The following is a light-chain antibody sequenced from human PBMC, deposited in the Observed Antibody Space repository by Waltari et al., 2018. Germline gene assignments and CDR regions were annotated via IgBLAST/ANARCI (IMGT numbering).Light chain of an antibody. CDR3: CSFAGTYTWV. Sequence: SALTQPRSVSGSPGQSVTISCTGTTSDVGGYNYVSWYQHHPGKAPKLMIFDVTQRPSGVPDRFSDSKSANTASLTISGLQAEDEADYYCCSFAGTYTWVFDGGTKVTVL. V-gene: IGLV2-11*01. CDR1: TSDVGGYNY. J-gene: IGLJ3*02. CDR2: DVT.